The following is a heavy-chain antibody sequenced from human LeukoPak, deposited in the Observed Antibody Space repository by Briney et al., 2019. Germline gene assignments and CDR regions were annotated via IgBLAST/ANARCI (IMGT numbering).Heavy chain of an antibody. Sequence: SETLSLTCAVYGGSFSGYYWSWIRQPPGKGLEWIGEINHSGSTNYNPSLKSRVTISVDTSKNQFSLKLSSVTAADTAVYYCARGPRAITMVRGRLDPWGQGTLVTVSS. CDR3: ARGPRAITMVRGRLDP. J-gene: IGHJ5*02. V-gene: IGHV4-34*01. D-gene: IGHD3-10*01. CDR1: GGSFSGYY. CDR2: INHSGST.